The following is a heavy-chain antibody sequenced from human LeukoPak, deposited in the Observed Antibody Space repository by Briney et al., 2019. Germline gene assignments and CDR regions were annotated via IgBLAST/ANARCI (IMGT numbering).Heavy chain of an antibody. CDR1: GFTFDDYG. Sequence: PGGSLRLSCAASGFTFDDYGMSWVRQAPGKGLEWVSGINWNGGSTGYADSVKGRFTISRDNAKNSLYLQMNSLRAENTALYYCSREPHSWQWLGPFDYWGQGTLVTVSS. V-gene: IGHV3-20*04. J-gene: IGHJ4*02. D-gene: IGHD6-19*01. CDR2: INWNGGST. CDR3: SREPHSWQWLGPFDY.